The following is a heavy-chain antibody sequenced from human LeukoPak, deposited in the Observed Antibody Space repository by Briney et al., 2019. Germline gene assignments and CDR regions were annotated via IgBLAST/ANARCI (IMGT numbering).Heavy chain of an antibody. CDR3: ARDSPSGGSTY. Sequence: ASVKVSCKASGYTFTSYAMHWVRQAPGQRLEWMGWINAGNGNTKYSQKFQGRVTITRDTSASTAYMELGSLRSEDTAVYYCARDSPSGGSTYWGQGTLVTVSS. J-gene: IGHJ4*02. CDR2: INAGNGNT. D-gene: IGHD1-26*01. CDR1: GYTFTSYA. V-gene: IGHV1-3*01.